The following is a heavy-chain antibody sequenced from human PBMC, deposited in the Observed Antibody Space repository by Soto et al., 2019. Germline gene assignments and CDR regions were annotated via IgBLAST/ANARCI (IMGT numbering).Heavy chain of an antibody. CDR3: AKANPLWFGESLGGYYYYGMDV. CDR2: ISWNSGSI. V-gene: IGHV3-9*01. D-gene: IGHD3-10*01. Sequence: SLRLSCAASGFTFDDYAMHWVRQAPGKGLEWVSGISWNSGSIGYADSVKGRFTISRDNAKNSLYLQMNSLRAEDTALYYCAKANPLWFGESLGGYYYYGMDVWGQGTTVTVSS. CDR1: GFTFDDYA. J-gene: IGHJ6*02.